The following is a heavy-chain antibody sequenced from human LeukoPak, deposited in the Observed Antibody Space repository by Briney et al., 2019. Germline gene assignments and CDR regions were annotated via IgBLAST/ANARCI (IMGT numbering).Heavy chain of an antibody. CDR1: GFTFSDYY. Sequence: GGSLRLSCAASGFTFSDYYMAWIRQAPGKGLEWISYISGVASDIYYADSVKGRFTISRDNAKTSVYLQMNSLRVEDTAVYYCARGGAQGMDVWGQGTTVTVSS. CDR3: ARGGAQGMDV. J-gene: IGHJ6*02. V-gene: IGHV3-11*01. D-gene: IGHD1-26*01. CDR2: ISGVASDI.